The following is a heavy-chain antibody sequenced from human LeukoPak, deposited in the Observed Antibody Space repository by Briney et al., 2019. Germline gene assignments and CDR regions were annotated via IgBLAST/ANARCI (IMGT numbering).Heavy chain of an antibody. V-gene: IGHV1-69*05. D-gene: IGHD6-19*01. Sequence: SVKVSCKASGGTFSSYAISWVRQAPGQGLEWMGGIIPTFGTANYAQKFQGRVTITTDEPTSTAYMELSSLRSEDTAVYYCARDGVAGPYWYFDLWGRGTLVTVSS. CDR2: IIPTFGTA. CDR3: ARDGVAGPYWYFDL. J-gene: IGHJ2*01. CDR1: GGTFSSYA.